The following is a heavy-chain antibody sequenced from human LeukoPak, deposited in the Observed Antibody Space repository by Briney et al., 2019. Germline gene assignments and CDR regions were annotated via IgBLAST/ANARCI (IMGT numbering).Heavy chain of an antibody. Sequence: PGGSLRLSCAASGFTFSNAWMSWVRQAPGKGLEWVGRIKSKTDGGTTDYAAPVKGRFTISRDDSKNTLYLQMNSLKTEDTAVYYCARESRYDILTGYYYFDYWGQGTLVTVSS. CDR2: IKSKTDGGTT. J-gene: IGHJ4*02. V-gene: IGHV3-15*01. CDR1: GFTFSNAW. CDR3: ARESRYDILTGYYYFDY. D-gene: IGHD3-9*01.